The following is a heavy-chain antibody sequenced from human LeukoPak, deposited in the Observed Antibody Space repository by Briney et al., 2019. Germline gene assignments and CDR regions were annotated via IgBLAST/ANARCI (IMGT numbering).Heavy chain of an antibody. CDR1: GGSFSGYY. CDR2: INHSGST. Sequence: TSETLSLTCAVYGGSFSGYYWSWIRQPPGKGLKWIGVINHSGSTNYNPSLKSRVTISVDTSKNQFSLKLSSVTAADTAVYYCARGPPLPRLRRKGYFDYWGQGTLVTVSS. V-gene: IGHV4-34*01. D-gene: IGHD1-14*01. J-gene: IGHJ4*02. CDR3: ARGPPLPRLRRKGYFDY.